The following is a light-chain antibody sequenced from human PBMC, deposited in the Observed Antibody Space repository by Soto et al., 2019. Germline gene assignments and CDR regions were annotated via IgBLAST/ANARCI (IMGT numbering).Light chain of an antibody. Sequence: QSALTQPASVSGSPGQSITISCTGTSSDVGGYNYVSWYQQHPGKAPKLMIYDVSNRPSGVSNRFSGSKSGNTASLTISGLPADYEADYYCSSYTSSSTLVVFGGGTKLTVL. CDR2: DVS. CDR3: SSYTSSSTLVV. V-gene: IGLV2-14*01. J-gene: IGLJ2*01. CDR1: SSDVGGYNY.